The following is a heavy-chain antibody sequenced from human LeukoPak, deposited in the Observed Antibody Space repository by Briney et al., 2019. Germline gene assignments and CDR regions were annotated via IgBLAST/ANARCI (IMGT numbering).Heavy chain of an antibody. V-gene: IGHV3-74*01. Sequence: GGSLRLSCVGSGFTFNTYWIHWVRQAPGKGLVWVSRINEDGSETNYADSVKGRFTLSRDNAKNTVYLQMNNLRAEDTAVYYCARAKPADFDLWGRGTLVTVSS. CDR2: INEDGSET. J-gene: IGHJ2*01. CDR1: GFTFNTYW. CDR3: ARAKPADFDL.